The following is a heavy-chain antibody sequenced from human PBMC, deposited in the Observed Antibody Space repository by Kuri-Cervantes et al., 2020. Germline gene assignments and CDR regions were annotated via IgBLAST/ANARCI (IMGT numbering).Heavy chain of an antibody. CDR3: ASTPGVVVPAAMGVGRDYFDY. CDR1: GGSFSGYY. D-gene: IGHD2-2*01. CDR2: INHSGST. Sequence: SETLSLTCAVYGGSFSGYYWSWIRQPPGKGLEWIGEINHSGSTNHNPSLKSRVTISVDTSRHQFSLKLSSVTAADTAVYYCASTPGVVVPAAMGVGRDYFDYWGQGTLVTVSS. J-gene: IGHJ4*02. V-gene: IGHV4-34*01.